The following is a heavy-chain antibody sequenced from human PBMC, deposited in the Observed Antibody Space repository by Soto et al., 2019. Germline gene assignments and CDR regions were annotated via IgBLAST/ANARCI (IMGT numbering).Heavy chain of an antibody. CDR2: IYSGGST. CDR1: GSTVSSNY. V-gene: IGHV3-53*04. D-gene: IGHD1-26*01. CDR3: VRGESVPYFYYMDV. Sequence: PGGSLRLSCAASGSTVSSNYMSWVRQAPGKGLEWVSVIYSGGSTYYADSVKGRFTISRHNSKNTLYLQMNSLRAEDTAVYYCVRGESVPYFYYMDVWGKATTVSVSS. J-gene: IGHJ6*03.